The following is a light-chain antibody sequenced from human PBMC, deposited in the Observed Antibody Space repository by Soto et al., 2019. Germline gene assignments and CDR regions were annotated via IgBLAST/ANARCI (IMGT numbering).Light chain of an antibody. J-gene: IGKJ4*01. CDR1: PGITSAF. V-gene: IGKV3-20*01. Sequence: TQSPSTLSVSPGDRATLSCRASPGITSAFLAWYQQKPGQAPRLLIYGASTRATGIPDRFTGSGSGTDFTLTISRLEPEDFAVYYCQEYGSSLALTFGGGTKVEI. CDR2: GAS. CDR3: QEYGSSLALT.